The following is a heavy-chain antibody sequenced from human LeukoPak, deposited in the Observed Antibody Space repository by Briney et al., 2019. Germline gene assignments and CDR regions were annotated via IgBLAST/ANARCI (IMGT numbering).Heavy chain of an antibody. J-gene: IGHJ4*02. V-gene: IGHV3-30-3*01. D-gene: IGHD4-23*01. CDR3: ARDHPGGYFDY. CDR1: GFTFSSYA. CDR2: ISYDGSNK. Sequence: ALRLSCAASGFTFSSYAMHWVRQAPGKGLEWVAVISYDGSNKYYADSVKGRFTISRDNFKNTLYLQMNSLRAEDTAVYYCARDHPGGYFDYWGQGTLVTVSS.